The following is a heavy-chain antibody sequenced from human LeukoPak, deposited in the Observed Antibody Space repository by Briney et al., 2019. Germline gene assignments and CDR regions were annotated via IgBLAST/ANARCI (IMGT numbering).Heavy chain of an antibody. CDR3: ARRYGDYYFDY. J-gene: IGHJ4*02. Sequence: SETLSLTCTVSGGSISSSSYYWGWIRQPPGKGLEWIGSIYYSGSTYYNPSLKSRVTISVDTSKNQFSLKLSSVTAADTAVYYCARRYGDYYFDYWGQGTLVAVSS. D-gene: IGHD4-17*01. CDR2: IYYSGST. CDR1: GGSISSSSYY. V-gene: IGHV4-39*01.